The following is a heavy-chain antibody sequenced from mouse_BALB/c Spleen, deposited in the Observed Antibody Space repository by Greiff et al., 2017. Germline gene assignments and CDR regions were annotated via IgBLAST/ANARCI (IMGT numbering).Heavy chain of an antibody. CDR3: ARRAAGQGYYAMDY. V-gene: IGHV14-3*02. J-gene: IGHJ4*01. D-gene: IGHD3-1*01. Sequence: EVQLQQSGAELVKPGASVKLSCTASGFNIKDTYMHWVKQRPEQGLEWIGRIDPANGNTKYDPKFQGKATITADTSSNTAYLQLSSLTSEDSAVYYCARRAAGQGYYAMDYWGQGTSVTVSS. CDR2: IDPANGNT. CDR1: GFNIKDTY.